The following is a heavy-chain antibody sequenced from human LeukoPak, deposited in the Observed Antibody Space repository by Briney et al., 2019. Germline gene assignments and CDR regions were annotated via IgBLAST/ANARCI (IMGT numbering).Heavy chain of an antibody. D-gene: IGHD1-26*01. Sequence: PGGSLRLSCAASGFTFSSYSMNWVRQAPGKGLEWVSSISSSSSYIYYADSVKGRSTISRDNAKNSLYLQMNSLRAEDTAVYYCARDVVGATTWFDPWGQGTLVTVSS. CDR3: ARDVVGATTWFDP. CDR2: ISSSSSYI. CDR1: GFTFSSYS. J-gene: IGHJ5*02. V-gene: IGHV3-21*01.